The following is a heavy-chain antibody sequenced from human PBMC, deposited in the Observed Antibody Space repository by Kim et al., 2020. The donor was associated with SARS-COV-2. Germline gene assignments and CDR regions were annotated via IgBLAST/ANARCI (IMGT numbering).Heavy chain of an antibody. CDR1: GFTFSSYA. CDR2: IYSGGSST. CDR3: AKGITMVRAYYYGMDV. D-gene: IGHD3-10*01. J-gene: IGHJ6*02. V-gene: IGHV3-23*03. Sequence: GGSLRLSCAASGFTFSSYAMSWVRQAPGKGLEWVSVIYSGGSSTYYADSVKGRFTISRDNSKNTLYLQMNSLRAEDTAVYYCAKGITMVRAYYYGMDVWGPGTTVTVS.